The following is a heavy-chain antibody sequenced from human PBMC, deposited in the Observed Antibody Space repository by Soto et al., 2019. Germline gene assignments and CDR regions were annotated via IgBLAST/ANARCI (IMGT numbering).Heavy chain of an antibody. CDR2: IIPIFGTA. D-gene: IGHD1-26*01. J-gene: IGHJ4*02. CDR3: ARDRVGAIPPSFDD. V-gene: IGHV1-69*13. CDR1: GGTFSSYA. Sequence: GSSVEVSCKASGGTFSSYAISWVQQAPGQGLEWMGGIIPIFGTANYAQKFQGRVTITADESTSTAYVELSSLRSEDTAVYYCARDRVGAIPPSFDDWGQGTLVTVTS.